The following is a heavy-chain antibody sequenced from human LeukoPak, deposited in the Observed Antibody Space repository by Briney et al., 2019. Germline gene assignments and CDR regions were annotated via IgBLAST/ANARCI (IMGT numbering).Heavy chain of an antibody. CDR3: ASGRTPTYYDILTGYGRGGTFDY. J-gene: IGHJ4*02. Sequence: GGTLRLSCAASGFTFSSYGMSWVRQAPGKGLEWVSAISDTGGSTYYADSVKGRFAISRDNPKNTLYLQMNSLRAEDTAVYYCASGRTPTYYDILTGYGRGGTFDYWGQGTLVTVSS. CDR1: GFTFSSYG. V-gene: IGHV3-23*01. CDR2: ISDTGGST. D-gene: IGHD3-9*01.